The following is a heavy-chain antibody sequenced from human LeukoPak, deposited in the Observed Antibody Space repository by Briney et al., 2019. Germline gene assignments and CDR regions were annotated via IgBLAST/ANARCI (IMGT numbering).Heavy chain of an antibody. CDR1: GYTFTNHG. Sequence: GASVKVSCKASGYTFTNHGISWVRQARGQGLEWMGWISAYNGNTNYAQKLQGRVTMTTDTSTSTAYMELRSLRSDDTAVYYCARVSPYSSSSWPDYWGQGTLVTVSS. D-gene: IGHD6-6*01. J-gene: IGHJ4*02. CDR2: ISAYNGNT. CDR3: ARVSPYSSSSWPDY. V-gene: IGHV1-18*01.